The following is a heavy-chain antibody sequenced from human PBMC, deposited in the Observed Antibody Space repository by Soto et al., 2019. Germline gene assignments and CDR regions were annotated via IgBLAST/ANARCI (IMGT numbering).Heavy chain of an antibody. D-gene: IGHD5-18*01. CDR3: ARDLVPGYTGFSDY. CDR2: ISAYNGNT. V-gene: IGHV1-18*01. J-gene: IGHJ4*02. Sequence: ASVKVPCKTSGYTFSNYGINWVRQAPGQGLEWMGWISAYNGNTNFAQKLQGRVSLTTDTSSTTAYMELRSLTSDDTAVYYCARDLVPGYTGFSDYWGQGTLVTVSS. CDR1: GYTFSNYG.